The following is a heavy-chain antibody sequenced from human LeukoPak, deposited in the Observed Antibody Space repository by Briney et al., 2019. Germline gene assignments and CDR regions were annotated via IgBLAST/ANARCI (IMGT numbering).Heavy chain of an antibody. CDR3: ARNSIYDFWSGPGNYFDY. D-gene: IGHD3-3*01. Sequence: SETVSLTCTVSGGSISSSSYYWGWIRQPPGKGLEWIGSLYYSGSTYYNPSLKSRVTISVDTSKNQFSLKLSSVTAADTAVYYCARNSIYDFWSGPGNYFDYWGQGTLVTVSS. V-gene: IGHV4-39*01. J-gene: IGHJ4*02. CDR2: LYYSGST. CDR1: GGSISSSSYY.